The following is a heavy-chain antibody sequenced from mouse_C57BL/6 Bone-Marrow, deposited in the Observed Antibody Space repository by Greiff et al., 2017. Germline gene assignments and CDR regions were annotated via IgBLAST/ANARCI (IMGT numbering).Heavy chain of an antibody. CDR2: IYPGSGNT. Sequence: LVESGAELVRPGASVKLSCKASGYTFTDYYINWVKQRPGQGLEWIARIYPGSGNTYYNEKFKGKATLTAEKSSSTAYMQLSSLTSEDSAVYFCAIVWFAYWGQGTLVTVSA. CDR3: AIVWFAY. J-gene: IGHJ3*01. V-gene: IGHV1-76*01. CDR1: GYTFTDYY.